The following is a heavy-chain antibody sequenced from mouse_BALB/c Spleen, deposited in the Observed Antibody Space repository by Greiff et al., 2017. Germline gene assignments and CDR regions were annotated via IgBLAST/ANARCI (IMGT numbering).Heavy chain of an antibody. Sequence: VQLQQSGGGLVQPGGSLKLSCAASGFTFSSYGMSWVRQTPDKRLELVATINSNGGSTYYPDSVKGRFTISRDNAKNTLYLQMSSLKSEDTAMYYCARDKGDRGNFYFDYWGQGTTLTVSS. CDR3: ARDKGDRGNFYFDY. D-gene: IGHD2-1*01. V-gene: IGHV5-6-3*01. CDR2: INSNGGST. CDR1: GFTFSSYG. J-gene: IGHJ2*01.